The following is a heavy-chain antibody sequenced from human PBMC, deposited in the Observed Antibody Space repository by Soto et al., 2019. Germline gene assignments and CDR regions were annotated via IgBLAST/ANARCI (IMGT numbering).Heavy chain of an antibody. CDR3: ANLLYCISTSCYRINF. CDR2: ISTYNGNT. J-gene: IGHJ4*02. D-gene: IGHD2-2*01. CDR1: GYTFTGYY. V-gene: IGHV1-18*04. Sequence: ASVKVSCKASGYTFTGYYMHWVRQAPGQGLEWMGWISTYNGNTKYAQKLQGRVTITTDTSTSTAYMELRSLRSDDTAVYYCANLLYCISTSCYRINFCGQGTLVTVSS.